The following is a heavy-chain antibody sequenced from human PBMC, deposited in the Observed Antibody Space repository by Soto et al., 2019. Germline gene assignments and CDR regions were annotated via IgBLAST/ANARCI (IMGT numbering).Heavy chain of an antibody. Sequence: EVQLLESGGGLVQPGGSLRLSCAASGFTFSSYAMSWVRQAPGKGLEWVSAISGSGGSTYYADSVKGRFTISRHNSKNTLYLQMNSLRAEDTAVYYCAKGLMRWELLHVFDYWGQGTLVTVSS. CDR1: GFTFSSYA. CDR3: AKGLMRWELLHVFDY. D-gene: IGHD1-26*01. J-gene: IGHJ4*02. CDR2: ISGSGGST. V-gene: IGHV3-23*01.